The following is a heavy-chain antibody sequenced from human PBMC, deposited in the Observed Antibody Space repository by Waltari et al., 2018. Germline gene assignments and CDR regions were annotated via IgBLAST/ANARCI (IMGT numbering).Heavy chain of an antibody. D-gene: IGHD3-3*01. CDR3: ARAPYYDFWSGYYSPPFDY. CDR2: IYHSGST. V-gene: IGHV4-38-2*02. CDR1: GYSISSGYY. J-gene: IGHJ4*02. Sequence: QVQLQESGPGLVKPSETLSLPCTVSGYSISSGYYWGWIRQPPAKGLEWIGSIYHSGSTYYNPSLKSRVTISVDTSKNQFSLKLSSVTAADTAVYYCARAPYYDFWSGYYSPPFDYWGQGTLVTVSS.